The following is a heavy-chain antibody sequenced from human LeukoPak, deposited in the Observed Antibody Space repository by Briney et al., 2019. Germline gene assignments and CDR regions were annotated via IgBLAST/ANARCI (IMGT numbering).Heavy chain of an antibody. J-gene: IGHJ6*03. CDR3: ARSAARRLYYYYMDV. Sequence: SVKVSCKASGGTFRSYAISWVRQAPGKGLEWMGGIIPIFGTANYAQKFQGRVTNPADESTSTAYMELSSLRSEDTAVYYCARSAARRLYYYYMDVWGKGTTVTVSS. V-gene: IGHV1-69*13. CDR1: GGTFRSYA. D-gene: IGHD2-2*01. CDR2: IIPIFGTA.